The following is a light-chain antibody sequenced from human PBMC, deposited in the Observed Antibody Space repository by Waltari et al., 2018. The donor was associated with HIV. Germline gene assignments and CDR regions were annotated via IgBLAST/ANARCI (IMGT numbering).Light chain of an antibody. CDR1: SSDVGAYNY. CDR2: EVN. J-gene: IGLJ2*01. CDR3: SSYAGSAVV. Sequence: QSALTQPPSASGSRGQSVTISCTGTSSDVGAYNYVSWYQQYPGMAPKLIIYEVNKRPSGVPDRFSGSKSGKTASLTVAGRQAEDEADFYCSSYAGSAVVFGGGTKLTVL. V-gene: IGLV2-8*01.